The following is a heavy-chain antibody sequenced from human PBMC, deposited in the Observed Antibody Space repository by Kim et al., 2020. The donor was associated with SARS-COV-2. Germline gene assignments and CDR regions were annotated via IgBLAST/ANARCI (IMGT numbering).Heavy chain of an antibody. Sequence: GGSLRLSCAASGFTFSSYVMSWVRQAPGKGLEWVSSISGSGGTTYYADSVKGRFTISRDNFKNTLYLQMNSLRAEDTALFYCAKGAGEHILSASYRYFDYWGQGTLGTVFS. J-gene: IGHJ4*03. D-gene: IGHD3-9*01. CDR3: AKGAGEHILSASYRYFDY. CDR1: GFTFSSYV. V-gene: IGHV3-23*01. CDR2: ISGSGGTT.